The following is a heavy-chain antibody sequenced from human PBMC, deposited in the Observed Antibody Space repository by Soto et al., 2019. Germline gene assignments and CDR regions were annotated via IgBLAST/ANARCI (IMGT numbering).Heavy chain of an antibody. CDR1: GGSISSGGYS. J-gene: IGHJ5*02. V-gene: IGHV4-30-2*01. CDR2: IYHSGST. CDR3: AGVRGPYCGGECYPPTPNWFDP. Sequence: QLQLQESGSGLVKPSQTLSLTCAVSGGSISSGGYSWSWIRQPPGKGLEWIGYIYHSGSTYYNPSLKSRVTISGDRSKNQFSLELSSVTAADSAVYYCAGVRGPYCGGECYPPTPNWFDPWGQGTLVTVSS. D-gene: IGHD2-21*01.